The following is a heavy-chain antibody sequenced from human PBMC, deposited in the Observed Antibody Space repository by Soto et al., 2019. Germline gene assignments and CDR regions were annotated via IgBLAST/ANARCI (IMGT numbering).Heavy chain of an antibody. Sequence: EVQLVESGGGLVEPGGSLRLSCAASGFIFSVYSMTWVRQAPGKGLEWVSYISAGSNTIYYRDSVKGRFTISRANDKNALSLQMNSLRDEDTAVYYCARDSGVTGSDESWGRGTLVTVSS. D-gene: IGHD2-8*01. CDR3: ARDSGVTGSDES. V-gene: IGHV3-48*02. CDR1: GFIFSVYS. CDR2: ISAGSNTI. J-gene: IGHJ5*02.